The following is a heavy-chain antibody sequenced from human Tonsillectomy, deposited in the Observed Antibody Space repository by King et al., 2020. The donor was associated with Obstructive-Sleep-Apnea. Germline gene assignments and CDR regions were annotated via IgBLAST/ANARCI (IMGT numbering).Heavy chain of an antibody. CDR2: IYYSGST. Sequence: QLQESGPGLVKPSETLSLTCTVSGGSISSYYWSWIRQPPGKGLEWIGYIYYSGSTNYNPSLKCRVTISVDTSKNQFSLTLNSVTAADTAVYYCGRLRKAMVRGVTDYFDYWGQGTLVTVSS. CDR1: GGSISSYY. CDR3: GRLRKAMVRGVTDYFDY. D-gene: IGHD3-10*01. J-gene: IGHJ4*02. V-gene: IGHV4-59*08.